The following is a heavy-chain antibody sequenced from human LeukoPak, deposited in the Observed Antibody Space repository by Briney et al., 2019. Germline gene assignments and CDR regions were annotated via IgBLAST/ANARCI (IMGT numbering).Heavy chain of an antibody. Sequence: PGGSLRLSSAASGFTFSSYGMHWVRQAPGKGLEWVAFIRYDGSNKYYADSVKGRFTISRDNTKNTLYLQKNSLRAEDTAVYYCAKSKGAMVRGVIKYFDYWGQGPLVTVPS. V-gene: IGHV3-30*02. CDR3: AKSKGAMVRGVIKYFDY. CDR2: IRYDGSNK. D-gene: IGHD3-10*01. CDR1: GFTFSSYG. J-gene: IGHJ4*02.